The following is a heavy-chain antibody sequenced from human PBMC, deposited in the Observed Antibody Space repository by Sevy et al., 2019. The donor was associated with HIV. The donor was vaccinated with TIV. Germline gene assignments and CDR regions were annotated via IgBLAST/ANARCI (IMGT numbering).Heavy chain of an antibody. CDR1: GFTFSSYA. CDR3: ARGGYFYDNAAYYAFDS. V-gene: IGHV3-33*01. CDR2: IWSDGAYQ. D-gene: IGHD3-9*01. Sequence: GGSLRLSCEASGFTFSSYAMHWVRQAPGKGLEWVAIIWSDGAYQYHGDSVKARFIISRDNAKNTLYLQMNSLRVEDTAIYYCARGGYFYDNAAYYAFDSWGQGTLVTVSS. J-gene: IGHJ4*02.